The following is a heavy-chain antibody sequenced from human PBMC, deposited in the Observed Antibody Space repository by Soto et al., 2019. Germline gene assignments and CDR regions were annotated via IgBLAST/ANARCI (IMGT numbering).Heavy chain of an antibody. D-gene: IGHD3-22*01. J-gene: IGHJ4*02. V-gene: IGHV4-34*01. CDR2: INHSGST. CDR1: GGSFSGYY. CDR3: ARGLYYDSSGQNYYFDY. Sequence: SETLSLTCAVYGGSFSGYYWSWIRQPPGKGLEWIGEINHSGSTNYNPSLKSRVTISVDTSKNQFSLKLSSVTAADTAVYYRARGLYYDSSGQNYYFDYWGQGTLVTVS.